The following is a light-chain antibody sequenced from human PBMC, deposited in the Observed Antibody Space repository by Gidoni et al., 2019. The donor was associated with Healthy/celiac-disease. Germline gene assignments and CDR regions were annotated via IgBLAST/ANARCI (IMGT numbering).Light chain of an antibody. J-gene: IGKJ1*01. CDR1: QGISSY. CDR3: QQLNSYPRT. V-gene: IGKV1-9*01. Sequence: DIQLTQSPSFLSASVGGRVTTTYWASQGISSYLAWYQQQQGKAPKLLLYAASTLQSGVPSRFSGSGSGTEFTLTIISLQPEDFATYYCQQLNSYPRTFGQGTKVEIK. CDR2: AAS.